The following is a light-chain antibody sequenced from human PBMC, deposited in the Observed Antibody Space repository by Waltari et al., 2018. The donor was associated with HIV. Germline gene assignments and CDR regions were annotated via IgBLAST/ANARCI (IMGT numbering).Light chain of an antibody. V-gene: IGLV3-1*01. J-gene: IGLJ2*01. CDR2: HDN. Sequence: SYELTQPPSVSVSPEQTARITCPGDKLGVDSDCGYQQNPGQSPVLVIYHDNKRPSGIPERFSGSNSGNTATLTIRGTQVMDEADYYCQAWHSGTGVFGGGTKLTVL. CDR3: QAWHSGTGV. CDR1: KLGVDS.